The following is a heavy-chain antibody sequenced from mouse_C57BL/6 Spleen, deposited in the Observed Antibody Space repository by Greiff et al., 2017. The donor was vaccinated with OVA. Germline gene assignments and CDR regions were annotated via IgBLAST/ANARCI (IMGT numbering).Heavy chain of an antibody. V-gene: IGHV1-82*01. CDR2: IYPGDGDT. Sequence: QVQLQQSGPELVKPGASVKISCKASGYAFTSSWMNWVKQRPGRGLEWIGRIYPGDGDTNYNGKFKGKATLTADKSSSTAYMQLSSLTSEDSAVYFCARFSGLYYAMDYWGQGTSVTVSA. CDR3: ARFSGLYYAMDY. J-gene: IGHJ4*01. D-gene: IGHD1-3*01. CDR1: GYAFTSSW.